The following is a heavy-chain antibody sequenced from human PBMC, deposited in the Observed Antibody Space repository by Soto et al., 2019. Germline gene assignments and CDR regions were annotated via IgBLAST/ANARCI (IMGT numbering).Heavy chain of an antibody. J-gene: IGHJ6*02. CDR2: IFPRDSDT. Sequence: GESLKISCKGSGYIFAHYWIGWVRQMPGKGLEWMGIIFPRDSDTRYSPSFQGQVTISADKSISIAYLQWSSLTASDTAMYYCAGLGYWRYYGMDVWGQGTTVTVSS. CDR3: AGLGYWRYYGMDV. V-gene: IGHV5-51*01. D-gene: IGHD2-15*01. CDR1: GYIFAHYW.